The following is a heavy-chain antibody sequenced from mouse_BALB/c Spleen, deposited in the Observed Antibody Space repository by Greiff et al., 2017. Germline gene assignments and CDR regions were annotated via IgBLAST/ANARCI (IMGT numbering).Heavy chain of an antibody. CDR3: ARQKLRGDYAMDY. D-gene: IGHD1-1*01. V-gene: IGHV5-6-2*01. Sequence: EVKVVESGGGLVKLGGSLKLSCAASGFTFSSYYMSWVRQTPEKRLELVAAINSNGGSTYYPDTVKGRFTISRDNAKNTLYLQMSSLKSEDTALYYCARQKLRGDYAMDYWGQGTSVTVSS. CDR1: GFTFSSYY. J-gene: IGHJ4*01. CDR2: INSNGGST.